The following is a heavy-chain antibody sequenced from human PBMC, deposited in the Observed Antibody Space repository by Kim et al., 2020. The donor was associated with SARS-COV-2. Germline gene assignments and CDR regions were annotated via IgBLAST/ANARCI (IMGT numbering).Heavy chain of an antibody. V-gene: IGHV3-23*01. Sequence: GGSLRLSCAASGFTFSSYAMSWVRQAPGKGLEWVSAISGSGGSTYYADSVKGRFTISRDNSKNTLYLQMNSLRAEDTAVYYCAKRGERAVGATIYFPFDYWGQGTLVTVSS. D-gene: IGHD1-26*01. CDR1: GFTFSSYA. J-gene: IGHJ4*02. CDR2: ISGSGGST. CDR3: AKRGERAVGATIYFPFDY.